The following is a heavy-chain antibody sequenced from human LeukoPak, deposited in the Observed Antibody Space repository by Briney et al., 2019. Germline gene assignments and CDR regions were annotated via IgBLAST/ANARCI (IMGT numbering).Heavy chain of an antibody. D-gene: IGHD1-1*01. Sequence: ASVKVSCKASGYTFTSYDINWVRQATGQGLEWMGWMNPNSGNTGYAQKFQGRVTMTRDTSISTAYMELSSLRSEDTAVYYCARAKRTAPNVYYFDYWGQGTLVTVSS. CDR2: MNPNSGNT. CDR3: ARAKRTAPNVYYFDY. CDR1: GYTFTSYD. V-gene: IGHV1-8*01. J-gene: IGHJ4*02.